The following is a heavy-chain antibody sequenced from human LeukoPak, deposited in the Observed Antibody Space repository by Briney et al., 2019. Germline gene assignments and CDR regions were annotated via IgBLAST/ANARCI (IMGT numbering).Heavy chain of an antibody. CDR3: ARGLRAKNMDY. D-gene: IGHD2/OR15-2a*01. Sequence: SETLSLTCAVYGGSFSGYYWSWIRQPPGKGLEWIGEINHSGSTNYNPSLKSRVTISVDTSKNQFSLKLSSVTAADTAVYYCARGLRAKNMDYWGQGTLVTVSS. CDR1: GGSFSGYY. J-gene: IGHJ4*02. V-gene: IGHV4-34*01. CDR2: INHSGST.